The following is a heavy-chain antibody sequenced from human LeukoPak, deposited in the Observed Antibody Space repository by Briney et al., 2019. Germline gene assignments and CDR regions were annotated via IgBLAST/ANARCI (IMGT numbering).Heavy chain of an antibody. D-gene: IGHD2-8*02. CDR1: GFTFSDYY. CDR3: ATYRQVLLPFES. Sequence: PGGSLRLSCAASGFTFSDYYMSWVGQAPGKGLEWVSSIFPSGGEIHYADSVRGRFTISRDNSKSTLSLQMNSLRAEDTAIYYCATYRQVLLPFESWGQGTLVTVSS. V-gene: IGHV3-11*01. CDR2: IFPSGGEI. J-gene: IGHJ4*02.